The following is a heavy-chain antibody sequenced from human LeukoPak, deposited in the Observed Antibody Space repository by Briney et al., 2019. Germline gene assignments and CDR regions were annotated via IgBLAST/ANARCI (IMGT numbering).Heavy chain of an antibody. V-gene: IGHV3-21*01. D-gene: IGHD2-21*01. Sequence: GGSLRLSCAASGFTFSSYSMNWVRQAPGKGLEWVSSISSSSSYIYYADSVKGRFTISRDNAKNSLYLQMNSLRAEDTAVYYCARAPFEYCGGDCYSNMDVWGKGTTVTVSS. J-gene: IGHJ6*03. CDR3: ARAPFEYCGGDCYSNMDV. CDR2: ISSSSSYI. CDR1: GFTFSSYS.